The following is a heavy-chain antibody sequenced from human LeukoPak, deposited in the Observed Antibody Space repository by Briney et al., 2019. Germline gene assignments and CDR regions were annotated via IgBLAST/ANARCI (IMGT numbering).Heavy chain of an antibody. CDR1: GGSISSGGYS. CDR3: ARAGRRSFDY. CDR2: IYHSGST. D-gene: IGHD1-14*01. J-gene: IGHJ4*02. Sequence: SETLSLTCAVSGGSISSGGYSWSWIRQPPGKGLEWIGYIYHSGSTYYNPSLKSRVTISVDRSKNQFSLKLSSVTAADTAVYYCARAGRRSFDYWGQGTLVTVSS. V-gene: IGHV4-30-2*01.